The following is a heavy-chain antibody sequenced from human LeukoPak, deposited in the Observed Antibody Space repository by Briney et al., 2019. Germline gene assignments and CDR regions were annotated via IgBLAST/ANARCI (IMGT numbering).Heavy chain of an antibody. CDR3: ARIGSSYYFDY. J-gene: IGHJ4*02. CDR1: GDSISSYY. V-gene: IGHV4-59*01. Sequence: SETLSLTCTVSGDSISSYYWSWIRQPPGKGLEWIGYIYYSGSTNYNPSLKSRVTISVDTSKNQFSLKLSSVTAADTAVYYCARIGSSYYFDYWGQGTLVTVSS. D-gene: IGHD1-14*01. CDR2: IYYSGST.